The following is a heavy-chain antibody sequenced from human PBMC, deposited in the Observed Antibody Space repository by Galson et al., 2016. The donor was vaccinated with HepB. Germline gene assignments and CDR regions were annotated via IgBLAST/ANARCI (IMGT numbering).Heavy chain of an antibody. CDR3: AKDLGFLGWLFFDSYYDYGMDV. CDR2: ISGSGGST. J-gene: IGHJ6*02. V-gene: IGHV3-23*01. Sequence: SLRLSCAASGFTFSSYAMSWVRQAPGKGLEWVSAISGSGGSTYYADYVKGRFTISRDNSKNTLYLQMNSLRAEDTAVSYCAKDLGFLGWLFFDSYYDYGMDVWGQGTTVTVSS. CDR1: GFTFSSYA. D-gene: IGHD3-3*01.